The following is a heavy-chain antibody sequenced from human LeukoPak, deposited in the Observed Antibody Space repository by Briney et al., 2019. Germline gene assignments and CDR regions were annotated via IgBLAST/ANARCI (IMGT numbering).Heavy chain of an antibody. D-gene: IGHD2-8*01. CDR1: GGSISSSSYY. CDR3: ARDRRAYCTNGVCYYYYYMDV. J-gene: IGHJ6*03. CDR2: IYYSGST. V-gene: IGHV4-39*07. Sequence: SETLSLTCTVSGGSISSSSYYWGWIRQPPGKGLEWSGSIYYSGSTYYNPSLKSRVTISVDTSKNQFSLKLSSVTAADTAVYYCARDRRAYCTNGVCYYYYYMDVWGKGTTVTVSS.